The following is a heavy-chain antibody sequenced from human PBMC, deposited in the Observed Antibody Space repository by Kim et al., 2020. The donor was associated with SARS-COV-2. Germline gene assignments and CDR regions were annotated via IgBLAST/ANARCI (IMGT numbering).Heavy chain of an antibody. Sequence: LKSRVTISVDTSKNQFSLKLSSVTAADTAVYYCARMSNYYGSGSGKLFDYWGQGTLVTVSS. V-gene: IGHV4-30-2*04. J-gene: IGHJ4*02. D-gene: IGHD3-10*01. CDR3: ARMSNYYGSGSGKLFDY.